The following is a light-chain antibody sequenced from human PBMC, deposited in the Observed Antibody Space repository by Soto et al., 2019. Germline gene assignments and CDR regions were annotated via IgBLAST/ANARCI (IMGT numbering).Light chain of an antibody. CDR1: QTVSNN. V-gene: IGKV1-39*01. CDR2: ASS. Sequence: DIQMTQSPSSLSASVGDRVTITCRTSQTVSNNLNWYQRKPGKAPSLLIYASSTLQSGVPSRFIGSGSETEFTLTISSLQPEDFATYYCQHYNMTPFTFGPGTKVDI. J-gene: IGKJ3*01. CDR3: QHYNMTPFT.